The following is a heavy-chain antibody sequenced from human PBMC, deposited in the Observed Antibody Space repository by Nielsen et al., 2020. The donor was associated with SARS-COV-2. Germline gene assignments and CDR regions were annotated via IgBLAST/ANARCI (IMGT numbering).Heavy chain of an antibody. V-gene: IGHV5-10-1*01. J-gene: IGHJ6*02. D-gene: IGHD5-18*01. CDR1: GYSFTSYW. CDR2: IDPSDSYT. CDR3: ARLPVRGYTYGSYNYYGMDV. Sequence: GESLKISCKGSGYSFTSYWIAWVRQMPGKGLEWMGRIDPSDSYTKYSPSFQGHVTISADKSISTAYLQWSSLKASDTAMYYCARLPVRGYTYGSYNYYGMDVWGQGTTVTVSS.